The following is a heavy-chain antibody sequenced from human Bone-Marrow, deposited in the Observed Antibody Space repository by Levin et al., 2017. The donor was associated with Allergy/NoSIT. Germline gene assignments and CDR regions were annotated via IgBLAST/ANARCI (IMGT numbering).Heavy chain of an antibody. D-gene: IGHD3-16*01. V-gene: IGHV2-26*01. CDR1: GFSLSDARMA. J-gene: IGHJ2*01. Sequence: SGPTLVKPTETLTLTCTVSGFSLSDARMAMGWIRQPPGKALEWLAHIFSNDEKIYSTSLKTRLTISRDTSKSQVVLIMTNMEPADTGTYYCARLRPAPGGGFAYFFGLWGRGTLVTVSS. CDR2: IFSNDEK. CDR3: ARLRPAPGGGFAYFFGL.